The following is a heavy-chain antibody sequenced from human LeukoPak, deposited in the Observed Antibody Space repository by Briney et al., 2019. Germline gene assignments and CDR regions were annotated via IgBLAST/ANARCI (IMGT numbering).Heavy chain of an antibody. Sequence: GGSLRLSCAASGFTFSSYSMDWVRQAPGKGLEWVSSISSSSYIYYADSVKGRFTISRVNAKNSLYLQMNSLRAEDTAVYYCARVVYYDSSGYLDYWGQGTLVTVSS. D-gene: IGHD3-22*01. CDR3: ARVVYYDSSGYLDY. CDR2: ISSSSYI. CDR1: GFTFSSYS. J-gene: IGHJ4*02. V-gene: IGHV3-21*01.